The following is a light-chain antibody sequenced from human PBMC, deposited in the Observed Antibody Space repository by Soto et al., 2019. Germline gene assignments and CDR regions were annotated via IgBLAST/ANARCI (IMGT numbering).Light chain of an antibody. CDR1: QSVSNNY. CDR3: QQYGSSRT. J-gene: IGKJ1*01. CDR2: GAS. Sequence: ETVLTQSPGTLSLSPGERATLSCRASQSVSNNYLAWYQQKPGQAPRLLICGASNRATGIPDRFSGSGSGTDFTLTISRLEPEDFAVYYCQQYGSSRTFGQGTKGDIK. V-gene: IGKV3-20*01.